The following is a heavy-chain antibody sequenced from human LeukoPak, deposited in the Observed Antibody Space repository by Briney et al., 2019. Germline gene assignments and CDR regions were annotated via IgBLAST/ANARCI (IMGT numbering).Heavy chain of an antibody. J-gene: IGHJ6*03. CDR1: GGSFSGYY. Sequence: KSSETLSLTCAVYGGSFSGYYWSWIRQPPGKGLEWIGEINHSGSTNYNPSLKSRVTISVDTSKNQFSLKLSSVTAADTAVYYCARRHLGATVYYYYYYMDVWGKGTTVTISS. D-gene: IGHD1-26*01. V-gene: IGHV4-34*01. CDR3: ARRHLGATVYYYYYYMDV. CDR2: INHSGST.